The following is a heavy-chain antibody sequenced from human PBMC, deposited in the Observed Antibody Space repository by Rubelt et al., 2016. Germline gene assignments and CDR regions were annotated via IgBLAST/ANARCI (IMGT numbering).Heavy chain of an antibody. CDR2: INHSGST. D-gene: IGHD3-3*01. V-gene: IGHV4-34*01. J-gene: IGHJ4*02. Sequence: QVQLQQWGAGLLKPSETLSLTCAVYGGSFSGYYWSWIRQPPGKGLEWIGEINHSGSTNYNPSLKSRVTISVDTSKNQFSLKLSSVTAADTAVYYCARPKLRFLEWSFDYWGQGTLVTVSS. CDR1: GGSFSGYY. CDR3: ARPKLRFLEWSFDY.